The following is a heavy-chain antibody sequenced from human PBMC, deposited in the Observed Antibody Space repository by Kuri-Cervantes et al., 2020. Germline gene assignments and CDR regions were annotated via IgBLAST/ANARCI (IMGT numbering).Heavy chain of an antibody. V-gene: IGHV1-2*02. Sequence: ASVKVSCKASGYTFTGYYMHWVRQAPGQGLEWMGWISPNSGGTNYAQKFQGRVTMTRDTSISTAYMELSSLRSGDTAVYYCARGTYYDILTGYLHYYGMDVWGQGTTVTVSS. J-gene: IGHJ6*02. CDR2: ISPNSGGT. D-gene: IGHD3-9*01. CDR3: ARGTYYDILTGYLHYYGMDV. CDR1: GYTFTGYY.